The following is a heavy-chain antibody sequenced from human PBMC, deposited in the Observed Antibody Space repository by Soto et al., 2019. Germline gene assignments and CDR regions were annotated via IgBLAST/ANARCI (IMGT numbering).Heavy chain of an antibody. Sequence: SQTLSLTCGISGDSVSSNSAAWNWLRQSPSRGLEWLGRTYYRSKWYNDYAVSVEGRITINPDTSKNQFSLQLNFVTPEDTAVYFCARGEQYSGRIFDYWGQGTLVTVSS. V-gene: IGHV6-1*01. J-gene: IGHJ4*02. CDR1: GDSVSSNSAA. D-gene: IGHD1-26*01. CDR3: ARGEQYSGRIFDY. CDR2: TYYRSKWYN.